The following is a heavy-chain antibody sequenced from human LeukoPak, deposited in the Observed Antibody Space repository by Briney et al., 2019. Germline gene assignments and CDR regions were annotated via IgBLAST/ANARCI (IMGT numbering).Heavy chain of an antibody. V-gene: IGHV3-7*01. J-gene: IGHJ6*02. CDR3: AREHIVVVPAAIKGPHYYYYYGMDV. D-gene: IGHD2-2*02. Sequence: GGSLRLSCAASGFTFSSYGMHWVRQAPGKGLEWVANIKQDGSEKYYVDSVKGRFTISRDNAKNSLYLQMNSLRAEDTAVYYCAREHIVVVPAAIKGPHYYYYYGMDVWGQGTTVTVSS. CDR2: IKQDGSEK. CDR1: GFTFSSYG.